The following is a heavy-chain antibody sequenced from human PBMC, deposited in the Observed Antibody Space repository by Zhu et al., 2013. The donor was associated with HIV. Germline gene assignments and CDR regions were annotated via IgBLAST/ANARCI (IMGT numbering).Heavy chain of an antibody. CDR1: GGSISSYY. Sequence: QVQLQESGPGLVKPSETLSLTCTVSGGSISSYYWSWIRQPPGKGLEWIGYIYYSGSTNYNPSLKSRVTISVDTSKNQFSLKLSSVTAADTAVYYCARADYDFWSGSYYMDVWGKGTTGHRSP. CDR3: ARADYDFWSGSYYMDV. V-gene: IGHV4-59*01. J-gene: IGHJ6*03. CDR2: IYYSGST. D-gene: IGHD3-3*01.